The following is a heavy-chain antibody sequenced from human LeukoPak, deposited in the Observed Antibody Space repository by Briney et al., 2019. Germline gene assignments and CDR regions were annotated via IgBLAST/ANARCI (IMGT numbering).Heavy chain of an antibody. J-gene: IGHJ4*02. D-gene: IGHD5-24*01. CDR1: GFTFSSYS. CDR2: ISSSSSYI. Sequence: GGSLRLSCAASGFTFSSYSMNRVRQAPGKGLEWVSSISSSSSYIYYADSVKGRFTISRDNAKNSLYLQMNSLRAEDTAVYYCARDIEMATINDYWGQGTLVTVSS. CDR3: ARDIEMATINDY. V-gene: IGHV3-21*01.